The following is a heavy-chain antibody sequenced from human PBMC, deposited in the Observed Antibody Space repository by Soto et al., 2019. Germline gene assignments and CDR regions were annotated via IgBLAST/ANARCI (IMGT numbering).Heavy chain of an antibody. J-gene: IGHJ4*01. D-gene: IGHD6-19*01. CDR2: VYYTVST. V-gene: IGHV4-39*07. CDR3: ASVHVMVVAGSTFDY. CDR1: GDSVGNSRYY. Sequence: PSETLSLTCSLSGDSVGNSRYYWALIRQPPGKGLEWICNVYYTVSTYYNPSLKSRITISVDTSNNQFSLKLTSVTAADTAVYYCASVHVMVVAGSTFDYWGHGTLVTVYS.